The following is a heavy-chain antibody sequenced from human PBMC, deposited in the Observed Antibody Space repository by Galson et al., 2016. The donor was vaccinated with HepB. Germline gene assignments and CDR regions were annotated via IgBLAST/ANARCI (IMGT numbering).Heavy chain of an antibody. CDR3: AKDYRPYYYGSGRSPFDY. CDR2: ISGSGGST. J-gene: IGHJ4*02. Sequence: SLRLSCAASGFTFSSYAMSWVRQAPGKGLEWVSAISGSGGSTYYADSVKGRFTISRDNSKNTLYLQMNSLRAEDTAVYYCAKDYRPYYYGSGRSPFDYWGPGTLVTGSS. D-gene: IGHD3-10*01. V-gene: IGHV3-23*01. CDR1: GFTFSSYA.